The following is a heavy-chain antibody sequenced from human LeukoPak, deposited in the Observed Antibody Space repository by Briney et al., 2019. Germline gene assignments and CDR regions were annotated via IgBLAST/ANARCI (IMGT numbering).Heavy chain of an antibody. CDR2: ISWDGGST. V-gene: IGHV3-43D*03. D-gene: IGHD3-22*01. Sequence: GGSLRLSCAASGFTFDDYAMHWVRQAPGKGLEWVSLISWDGGSTYYADSVKGRFTISRDNSKNSLYLQMDSLRAEDTALYYCAKDWSDSSGFPDYWGQGTLVTVSS. J-gene: IGHJ4*02. CDR3: AKDWSDSSGFPDY. CDR1: GFTFDDYA.